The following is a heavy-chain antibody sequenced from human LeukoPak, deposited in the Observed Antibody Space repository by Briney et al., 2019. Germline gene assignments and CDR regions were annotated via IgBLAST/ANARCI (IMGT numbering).Heavy chain of an antibody. CDR3: ATGSYYIYGYFDY. V-gene: IGHV3-21*01. J-gene: IGHJ4*02. Sequence: GSLRLSCAASGFTFSSYSMNWVRQAPGKGLEWVSSISSSSSYIYYADSVKGRFTISRDNAKNSLYLQMNSLRAEDTAVYYCATGSYYIYGYFDYWGQGTLVTVSS. CDR1: GFTFSSYS. CDR2: ISSSSSYI. D-gene: IGHD1-26*01.